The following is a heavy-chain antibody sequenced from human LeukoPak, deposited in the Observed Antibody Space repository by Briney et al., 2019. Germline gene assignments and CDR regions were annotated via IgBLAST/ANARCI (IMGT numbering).Heavy chain of an antibody. CDR2: INSDGSST. Sequence: GGSLRLSCAASGFTFSSYWMHWVRQAPGKGLVWVSRINSDGSSTTYADSVKGRFTISRDNAKNTLYLQMNSLRAEDTAVYYCARRRNSGWYSFDYWGQGTLVTVSS. D-gene: IGHD6-19*01. CDR1: GFTFSSYW. CDR3: ARRRNSGWYSFDY. J-gene: IGHJ4*02. V-gene: IGHV3-74*01.